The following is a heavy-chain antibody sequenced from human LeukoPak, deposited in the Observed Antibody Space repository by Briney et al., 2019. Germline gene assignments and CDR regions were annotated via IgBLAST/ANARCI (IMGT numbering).Heavy chain of an antibody. Sequence: PSETLSLTCAVYGGSFSGYYWSWIRQPPGKGLEWIGEINHSGSTNYNPSLKSRVTISVDTSKNQFSLKLSSVTAADTAVYYCAGGRARGYSYGVGYFDYWGQGTLVTVSS. D-gene: IGHD5-18*01. CDR1: GGSFSGYY. J-gene: IGHJ4*02. CDR3: AGGRARGYSYGVGYFDY. V-gene: IGHV4-34*01. CDR2: INHSGST.